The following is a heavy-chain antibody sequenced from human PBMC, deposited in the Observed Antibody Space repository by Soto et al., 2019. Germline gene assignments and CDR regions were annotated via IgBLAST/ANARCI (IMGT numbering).Heavy chain of an antibody. Sequence: SAPTLVNPTETLTLTCTFSGFSLSTNGMGVAWIRQPPGKALEWLALIFCHDDKRYSPSLKNRLTVTKDDSRNQVVLTMTDMKPADPATYFCAGGPRDSSHHGGYWGQRSLFAVCS. J-gene: IGHJ4*02. CDR3: AGGPRDSSHHGGY. V-gene: IGHV2-5*01. D-gene: IGHD3-10*01. CDR1: GFSLSTNGMG. CDR2: IFCHDDK.